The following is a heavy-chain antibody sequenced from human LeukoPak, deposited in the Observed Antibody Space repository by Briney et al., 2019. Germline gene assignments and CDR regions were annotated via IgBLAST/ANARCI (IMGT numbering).Heavy chain of an antibody. CDR1: GFTFSGPA. J-gene: IGHJ5*02. D-gene: IGHD1-1*01. Sequence: GGSLRLSCAASGFTFSGPAMHWVRQASGKGLEWVGRIGSKANSYATVYAASVKGRFTISRDDSKNTAYLQMNSLKTEDTAVYYCTRQASRQIGEDWFDPWGQGPLVTVSS. CDR2: IGSKANSYAT. V-gene: IGHV3-73*01. CDR3: TRQASRQIGEDWFDP.